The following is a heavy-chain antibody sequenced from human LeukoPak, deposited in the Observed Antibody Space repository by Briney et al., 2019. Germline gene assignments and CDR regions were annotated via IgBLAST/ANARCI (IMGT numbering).Heavy chain of an antibody. CDR1: GFTFSNYA. J-gene: IGHJ4*02. CDR2: ISGRGGST. V-gene: IGHV3-23*01. Sequence: PGWSLRLSCAASGFTFSNYAVRWVRHAPGPGQESVSNISGRGGSTYSADSVTGRFTISRDNSKNTLYLQMNSLRAEDTALYYCAKDRSCTNDICHGDFDYWGQGTLVTVSS. D-gene: IGHD2-8*01. CDR3: AKDRSCTNDICHGDFDY.